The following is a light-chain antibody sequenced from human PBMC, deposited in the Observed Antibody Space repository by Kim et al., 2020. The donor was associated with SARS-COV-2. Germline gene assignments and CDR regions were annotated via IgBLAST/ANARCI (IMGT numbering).Light chain of an antibody. CDR2: KAS. CDR3: LHYDSYSLT. Sequence: DIQMTQSPSTLSASVGDRVTITCRASQSISVWLAWYKQKPGKAPNLLIYKASILQSGVPSRFSGSGSGTEFTLTISSLQPDDFATYYCLHYDSYSLTFGGGTKVDIK. CDR1: QSISVW. J-gene: IGKJ4*01. V-gene: IGKV1-5*03.